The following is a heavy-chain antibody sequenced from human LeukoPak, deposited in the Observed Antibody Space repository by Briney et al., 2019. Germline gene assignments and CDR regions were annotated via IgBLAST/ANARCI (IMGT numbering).Heavy chain of an antibody. CDR2: ISSSGSTK. J-gene: IGHJ4*02. CDR1: GFTFSTYE. Sequence: GGSLRLSCAASGFTFSTYEMNWVRQAPGKGLEWVSYISSSGSTKYYADFVKGRFTLSRDNAKNSLYLQLNSLRVEDTAVYYCAREAVAGTGFDYWGQGTLVTVSS. D-gene: IGHD6-19*01. CDR3: AREAVAGTGFDY. V-gene: IGHV3-48*03.